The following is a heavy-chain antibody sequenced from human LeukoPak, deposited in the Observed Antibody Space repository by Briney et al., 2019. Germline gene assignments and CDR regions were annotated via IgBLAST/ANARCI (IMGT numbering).Heavy chain of an antibody. D-gene: IGHD3-10*01. CDR3: ARGGETAADHFDY. CDR1: GGTFSSYA. CDR2: IIPILGIA. J-gene: IGHJ4*02. V-gene: IGHV1-69*04. Sequence: SVKVSCKASGGTFSSYAISWVRQAPGQGLEWMGRIIPILGIANYAQKFQGRVTITADKSTSTAYMELSSLRSEDTAVYYCARGGETAADHFDYWGQGTLVAVSS.